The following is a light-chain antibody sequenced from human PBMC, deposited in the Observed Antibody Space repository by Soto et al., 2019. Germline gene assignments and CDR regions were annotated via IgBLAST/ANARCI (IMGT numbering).Light chain of an antibody. CDR2: KAS. Sequence: DLQMTQSPSTLSASVGDRVTITCRARQSIGSWLAWYQHKPGKAPKLLISKASSLESGVPSRFSASGSGTEFTLTISSLQPDDFATYYCQQCYSYYAWTFGQGTKVEI. CDR1: QSIGSW. CDR3: QQCYSYYAWT. V-gene: IGKV1-5*03. J-gene: IGKJ1*01.